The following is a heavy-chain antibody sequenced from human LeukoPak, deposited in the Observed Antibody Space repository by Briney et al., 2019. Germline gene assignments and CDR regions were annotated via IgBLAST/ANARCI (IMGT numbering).Heavy chain of an antibody. D-gene: IGHD1-26*01. CDR1: GYSFTSYC. CDR2: IYPGDSGP. J-gene: IGHJ3*01. CDR3: GMSGDRVPLQDDVFDV. V-gene: IGHV5-51*01. Sequence: GESLKISCKVSGYSFTSYCIGWVRQMPGKSLEWMGIIYPGDSGPTYSPSFQGQVTISVDKSTNTAYLQWSSLQASDTAMYYCGMSGDRVPLQDDVFDVWGQGTMVTVST.